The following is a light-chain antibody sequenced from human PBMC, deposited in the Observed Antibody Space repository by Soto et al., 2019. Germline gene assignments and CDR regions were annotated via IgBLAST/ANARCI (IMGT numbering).Light chain of an antibody. J-gene: IGKJ1*01. CDR2: KVS. CDR3: MQGTHWWWT. Sequence: DVGMTQSPLSLPVTLGQPASISCRSSQSLVYSDGNTYLNWFQQRPGQSPRRLIYKVSNRDSGVPDRFSGSGSGTDFTLKISRVEAEDVGVYYCMQGTHWWWTFGQGTKVEIK. V-gene: IGKV2-30*01. CDR1: QSLVYSDGNTY.